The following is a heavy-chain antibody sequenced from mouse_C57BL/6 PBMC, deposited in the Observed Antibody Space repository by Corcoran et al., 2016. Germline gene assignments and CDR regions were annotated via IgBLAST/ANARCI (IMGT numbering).Heavy chain of an antibody. V-gene: IGHV9-3*01. CDR1: GYTFTTYG. J-gene: IGHJ3*01. CDR2: INTYSGVP. CDR3: ARVYYYGSSYVFAY. Sequence: QIQLVQSGPELKKPGETVKISCKASGYTFTTYGMSGVKQAPGKGLKWMGWINTYSGVPTYADDFKGRFAFSLETSASTAYLQINNLKNEDTATYFCARVYYYGSSYVFAYWGQGTLVTVSA. D-gene: IGHD1-1*01.